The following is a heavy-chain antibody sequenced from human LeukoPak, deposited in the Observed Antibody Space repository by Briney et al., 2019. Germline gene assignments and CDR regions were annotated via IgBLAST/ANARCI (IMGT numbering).Heavy chain of an antibody. D-gene: IGHD3-16*01. CDR2: ISGSDDST. V-gene: IGHV3-23*01. CDR1: GFTFSSYG. CDR3: TKAKYYHFDY. Sequence: GGSLRLSCVASGFTFSSYGTSWVRQAPGKGLEWVSAISGSDDSTYYADSVRGRFTISRDVSKNTLFLQMNSLRAEDTALYYCTKAKYYHFDYWGQGTLVTVSS. J-gene: IGHJ4*02.